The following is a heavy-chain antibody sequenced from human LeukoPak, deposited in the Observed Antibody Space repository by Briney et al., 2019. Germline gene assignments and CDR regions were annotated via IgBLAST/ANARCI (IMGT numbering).Heavy chain of an antibody. CDR1: GGSIRSFY. Sequence: PSETLSLTCTVSGGSIRSFYWSWIRQPPGKGLEWIGYIYYSGSTNYNPSLKSRVTISVDTSKNQFSLKLSSVTAADTAVYYCARGCGSYQQVDYWGQGTLVTVSS. CDR2: IYYSGST. D-gene: IGHD2-2*01. V-gene: IGHV4-59*01. J-gene: IGHJ4*02. CDR3: ARGCGSYQQVDY.